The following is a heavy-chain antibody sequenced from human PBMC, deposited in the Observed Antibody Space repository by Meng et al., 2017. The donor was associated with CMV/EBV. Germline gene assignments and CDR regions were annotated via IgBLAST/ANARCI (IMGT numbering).Heavy chain of an antibody. CDR1: SVSSGSYY. J-gene: IGHJ5*02. Sequence: SVSSGSYYWSWIRQPPGKGLEWIGYIYYRGRPTYNPSLKSRVTISVDTSKNQFSLKLSSVTAADTAVYYCARVRGDIVVVPATNWFDPWGQGTLVTVSS. D-gene: IGHD2-2*01. CDR3: ARVRGDIVVVPATNWFDP. V-gene: IGHV4-61*01. CDR2: IYYRGRP.